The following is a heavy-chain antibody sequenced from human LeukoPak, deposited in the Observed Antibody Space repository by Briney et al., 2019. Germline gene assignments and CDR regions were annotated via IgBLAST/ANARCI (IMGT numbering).Heavy chain of an antibody. CDR2: IWYDGSNK. CDR1: GFTFSSYG. J-gene: IGHJ4*02. Sequence: PGGSLRLSCAASGFTFSSYGMHWVRQAPGKGLEWVAVIWYDGSNKYYADSVKGRFTISRDNSKNTLYLQMNSLRAEDTAVYYCARGYYDRSGSSNPFDSWGQGTLVTVSA. D-gene: IGHD3-22*01. CDR3: ARGYYDRSGSSNPFDS. V-gene: IGHV3-33*01.